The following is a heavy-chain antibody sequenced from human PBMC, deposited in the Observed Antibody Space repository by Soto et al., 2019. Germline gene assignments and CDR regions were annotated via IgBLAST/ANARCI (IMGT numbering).Heavy chain of an antibody. Sequence: SETLSLTCTVSGGSISSYYWSWIRQPPGKGLEWIGYIYYSGSTNYNPSLKSRVTISVDTSKNQFSLKLSSVTAADTAVHYCARDLGVVTGTTWDYYYYGMDVWGQGTTVTVSS. J-gene: IGHJ6*02. CDR1: GGSISSYY. CDR3: ARDLGVVTGTTWDYYYYGMDV. D-gene: IGHD1-7*01. V-gene: IGHV4-59*01. CDR2: IYYSGST.